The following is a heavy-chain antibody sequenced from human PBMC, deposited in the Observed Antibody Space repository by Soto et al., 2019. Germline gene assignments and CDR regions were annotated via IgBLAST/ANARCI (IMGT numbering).Heavy chain of an antibody. CDR2: IIPILGIA. D-gene: IGHD2-2*01. CDR3: AYCSSTRNHDY. CDR1: GGTFSSYT. V-gene: IGHV1-69*02. Sequence: QVQLVQSGAEVKKPGSSVKVSCKASGGTFSSYTISWVRQAPGQGLEWMGRIIPILGIANYAQKFQGRVTITADKSTSTAYMELSSLRSEDTAVYYCAYCSSTRNHDYWGQGTLGTVSS. J-gene: IGHJ4*02.